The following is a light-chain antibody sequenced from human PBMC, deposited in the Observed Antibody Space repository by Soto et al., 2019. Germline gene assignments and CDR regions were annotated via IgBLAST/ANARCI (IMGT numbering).Light chain of an antibody. CDR3: CSYAGSYTYV. CDR1: SRDVGGYNY. J-gene: IGLJ1*01. CDR2: DVT. Sequence: QSVLTQPRSVSGSPGQSVTMSCTGTSRDVGGYNYVSWYQQHPGKAPKLMIYDVTERPSGVPDRFSGSRSGSTASLTISGLQAEDEDDYYCCSYAGSYTYVFGTGTKLTVL. V-gene: IGLV2-11*01.